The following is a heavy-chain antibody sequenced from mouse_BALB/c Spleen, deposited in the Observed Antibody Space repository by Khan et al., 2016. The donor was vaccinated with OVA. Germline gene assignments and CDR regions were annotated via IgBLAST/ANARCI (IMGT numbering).Heavy chain of an antibody. CDR1: GFTFNNYG. D-gene: IGHD1-1*01. Sequence: EVELVESGGGLVQPGGSRKLSCAAPGFTFNNYGMHWVRQAPEKGLEWVAYISGDCNTIYYVDSVKGRFTISRDNPKNTLFLQMTSLMSEDTAMYYCATSYFYGYYFDYWGPGTTLTVS. V-gene: IGHV5-17*02. J-gene: IGHJ2*01. CDR2: ISGDCNTI. CDR3: ATSYFYGYYFDY.